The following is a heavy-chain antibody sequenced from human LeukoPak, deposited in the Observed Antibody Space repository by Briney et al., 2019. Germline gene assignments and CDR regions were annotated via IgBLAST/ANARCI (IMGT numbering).Heavy chain of an antibody. D-gene: IGHD2-15*01. J-gene: IGHJ5*02. CDR1: GGSVNSGSYY. CDR3: ARGHCSGGSCQGSWFDP. Sequence: SETLSLTCTVSGGSVNSGSYYWSWIRQPPGKGLEWIGYIYYSGSTNYNPSLKSRVTISVDTSKNQFSLKLSSVTAADTAVYYCARGHCSGGSCQGSWFDPWGQGTLVTVSS. V-gene: IGHV4-61*01. CDR2: IYYSGST.